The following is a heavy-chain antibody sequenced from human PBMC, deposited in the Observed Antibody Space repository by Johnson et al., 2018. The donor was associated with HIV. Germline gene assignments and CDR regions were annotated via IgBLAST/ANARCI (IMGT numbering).Heavy chain of an antibody. CDR3: AKGAVYGDAWGAFDI. CDR1: GFTFRSYG. CDR2: ISYDGSNK. Sequence: VQLVESGGGVVQPGRSLRLSCAASGFTFRSYGMHWVRQAPGKGLEWVAVISYDGSNKYYADSVKGRFTISRDNSKNTLYLQMNSLRDEDTAVYYCAKGAVYGDAWGAFDIWGQGTMVTVSS. J-gene: IGHJ3*02. D-gene: IGHD4-17*01. V-gene: IGHV3-30*18.